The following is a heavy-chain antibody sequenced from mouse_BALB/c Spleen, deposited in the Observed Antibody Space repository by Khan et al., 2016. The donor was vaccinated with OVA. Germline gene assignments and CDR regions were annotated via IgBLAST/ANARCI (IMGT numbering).Heavy chain of an antibody. CDR1: GYTFTDYT. CDR3: ARSHSGFAY. CDR2: ISTYYGDA. Sequence: VELVESGAELVRPGVSVKISCKGSGYTFTDYTMHWVKQSHAKSLEWIGVISTYYGDANYNQKFKGKATMTVDKSSSTAYMELARLTSEDSAIYYCARSHSGFAYWGQGTLVTVS. V-gene: IGHV1S137*01. J-gene: IGHJ3*01.